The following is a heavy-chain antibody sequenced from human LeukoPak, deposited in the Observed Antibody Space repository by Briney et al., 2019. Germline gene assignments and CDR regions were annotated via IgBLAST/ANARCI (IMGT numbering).Heavy chain of an antibody. Sequence: GGSLRLSCAASGFTFSSYEMNWVRQAPGKGLEWVSYISSSGSTIYYADSVKGRFTIPRDNAKNSLYLQMNSLRAEDTAVYYCARDHLSGIRYFDWLPTLHAFDIWGQGTMVTVSS. J-gene: IGHJ3*02. V-gene: IGHV3-48*03. CDR1: GFTFSSYE. D-gene: IGHD3-9*01. CDR2: ISSSGSTI. CDR3: ARDHLSGIRYFDWLPTLHAFDI.